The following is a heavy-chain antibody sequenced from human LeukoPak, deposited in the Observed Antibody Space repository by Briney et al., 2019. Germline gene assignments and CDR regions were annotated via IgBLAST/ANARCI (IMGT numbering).Heavy chain of an antibody. D-gene: IGHD4-23*01. CDR2: ISGSGAGT. V-gene: IGHV3-23*01. CDR1: GFTFSSYA. Sequence: GGSLRLSCAASGFTFSSYAMSWVRQAPGKGLEWVSAISGSGAGTYYADSVKGRFTISRDNSKNMLYLQMHSLRADDTAVYYCAKVHGTLTVESPFDYWGQGTLVTVSS. J-gene: IGHJ4*02. CDR3: AKVHGTLTVESPFDY.